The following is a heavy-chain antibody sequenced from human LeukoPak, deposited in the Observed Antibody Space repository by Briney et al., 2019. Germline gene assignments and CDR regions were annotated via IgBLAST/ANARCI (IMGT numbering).Heavy chain of an antibody. V-gene: IGHV3-53*01. J-gene: IGHJ5*02. D-gene: IGHD6-13*01. CDR3: ARGVIAAAGNWFDP. CDR1: GFTVSSNY. CDR2: IYSGGST. Sequence: GGSLRLSCAASGFTVSSNYMSWVRQAPGKGLEWVSVIYSGGSTYYADSVKGRFTISRDNSKNTLYLQMNNLRAEDTAVYYCARGVIAAAGNWFDPWGQGTLVTVSS.